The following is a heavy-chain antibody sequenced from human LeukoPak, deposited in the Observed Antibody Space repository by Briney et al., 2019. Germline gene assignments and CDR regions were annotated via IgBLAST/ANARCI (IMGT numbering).Heavy chain of an antibody. CDR3: ARISSSYYYFDY. Sequence: GGSLRLSCAASGFSFSRYGMKWVRQAPGKGLEWLSYIRSSDGTTYYADSVKGRFTISRDNAKNSLYLQMDSLRAEDTAVYYCARISSSYYYFDYWGQGTLVTVPS. CDR1: GFSFSRYG. J-gene: IGHJ4*02. D-gene: IGHD6-13*01. CDR2: IRSSDGTT. V-gene: IGHV3-48*04.